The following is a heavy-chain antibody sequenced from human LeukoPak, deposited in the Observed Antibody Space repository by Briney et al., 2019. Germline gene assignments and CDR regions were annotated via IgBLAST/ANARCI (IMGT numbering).Heavy chain of an antibody. CDR1: GFKFDDYG. Sequence: GRSLRLSCAASGFKFDDYGMHWVRQAPGKGLEGVSGISWNSGNNGYADSVEGRFTISRDNAKNSLYLQMDSLRPEDTALYYCARASPPFGGVVAPSYYYDYWGQGTLVTVSS. D-gene: IGHD3-16*02. CDR2: ISWNSGNN. J-gene: IGHJ4*02. CDR3: ARASPPFGGVVAPSYYYDY. V-gene: IGHV3-9*01.